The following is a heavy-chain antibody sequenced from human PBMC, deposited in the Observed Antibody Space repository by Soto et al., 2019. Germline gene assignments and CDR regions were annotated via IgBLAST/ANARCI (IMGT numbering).Heavy chain of an antibody. J-gene: IGHJ4*02. D-gene: IGHD5-18*01. CDR1: GYSFNTYW. CDR3: ARLRAYSYGHQERFDY. CDR2: IYPGDFDT. Sequence: PGESLKISCMGSGYSFNTYWIGWVRQMPRKGLEWMGIIYPGDFDTRYSPSFQGHVTMSVDKSINTAYLQWSSLETSDTAMYFCARLRAYSYGHQERFDYGGQGTSVTVSS. V-gene: IGHV5-51*01.